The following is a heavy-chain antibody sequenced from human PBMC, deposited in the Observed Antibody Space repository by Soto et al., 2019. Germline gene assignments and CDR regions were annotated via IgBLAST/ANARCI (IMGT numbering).Heavy chain of an antibody. CDR2: LNGDGSTT. Sequence: EVQLVESGGGLVQPGGSLRLSCAASGFTFSSYWMHWVRQAPGKGLLWVSRLNGDGSTTSYADSVKGRFTRSRDNAKNTRYLQMNSLRADDTAVYYCAAGWAYNDAYTLGYRGQGTLVTVSS. CDR1: GFTFSSYW. D-gene: IGHD1-1*01. V-gene: IGHV3-74*01. CDR3: AAGWAYNDAYTLGY. J-gene: IGHJ4*02.